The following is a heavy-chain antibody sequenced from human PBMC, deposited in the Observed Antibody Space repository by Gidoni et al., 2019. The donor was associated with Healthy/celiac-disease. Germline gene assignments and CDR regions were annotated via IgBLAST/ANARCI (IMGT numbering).Heavy chain of an antibody. D-gene: IGHD3-16*01. CDR2: ISYDGSNK. J-gene: IGHJ6*03. Sequence: RQAPGKGLEWVAVISYDGSNKYYADSVKGRFTISRDNSKNTLYLQMNSLRAEDTAVYYCAKDLVYYYYMDVWGKGTTVTVSS. CDR3: AKDLVYYYYMDV. V-gene: IGHV3-30*18.